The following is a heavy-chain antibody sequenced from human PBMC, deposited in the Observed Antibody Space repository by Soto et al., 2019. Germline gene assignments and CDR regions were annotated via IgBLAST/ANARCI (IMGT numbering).Heavy chain of an antibody. CDR1: GFTVSSNY. V-gene: IGHV3-53*04. J-gene: IGHJ3*02. D-gene: IGHD4-17*01. Sequence: GGSLRLSCAASGFTVSSNYMSWVRQAPGKGLEWVSVIYSGGSTYYADSVKGRFTISRNNSKNTLYLQMNSLRAEDTAVYYCARTWMTTVTTGRHPHRLTDAFDIWGQGTMVTVSS. CDR2: IYSGGST. CDR3: ARTWMTTVTTGRHPHRLTDAFDI.